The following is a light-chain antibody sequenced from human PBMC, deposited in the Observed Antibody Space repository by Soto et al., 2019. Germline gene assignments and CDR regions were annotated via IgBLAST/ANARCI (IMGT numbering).Light chain of an antibody. CDR1: QSVGTF. Sequence: EIALTQSPATLSLSPGERATLSCRASQSVGTFFAWYQQKPGQAPRLLIYDASNRATGIPARFSGSGSGTDFTLTISSLEPEDFALYYCQQCYNWPQWTFGQGTKV. V-gene: IGKV3-11*01. J-gene: IGKJ1*01. CDR2: DAS. CDR3: QQCYNWPQWT.